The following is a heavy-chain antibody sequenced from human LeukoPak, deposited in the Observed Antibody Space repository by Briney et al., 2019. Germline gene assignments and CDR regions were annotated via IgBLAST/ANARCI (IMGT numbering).Heavy chain of an antibody. Sequence: GGSLRLSCAASGFTFSSYAMSWVRQAPGKGLEWVSAISGSGGSTYYADSVKGRSTISRDNSKNTLYLQMNSLRAEDTAVYYCAKDPRNYDFWSGSWFDPWGQGTLVTVSS. D-gene: IGHD3-3*01. CDR2: ISGSGGST. CDR3: AKDPRNYDFWSGSWFDP. CDR1: GFTFSSYA. V-gene: IGHV3-23*01. J-gene: IGHJ5*02.